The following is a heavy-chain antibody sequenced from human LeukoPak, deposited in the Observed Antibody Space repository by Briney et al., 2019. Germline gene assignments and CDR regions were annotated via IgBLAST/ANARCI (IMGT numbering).Heavy chain of an antibody. CDR2: IRYDGSNK. CDR3: AKDPNYYGSGSYAQFDY. D-gene: IGHD3-10*01. Sequence: GGSLRLSCAASGFTFSSYSMNWVRQAPGKGLEWVAFIRYDGSNKYYADSVKGRFTISRDNSKNTLYLQMNSLRAEDTAVYYCAKDPNYYGSGSYAQFDYWGQGTLVTVSS. V-gene: IGHV3-30*02. J-gene: IGHJ4*02. CDR1: GFTFSSYS.